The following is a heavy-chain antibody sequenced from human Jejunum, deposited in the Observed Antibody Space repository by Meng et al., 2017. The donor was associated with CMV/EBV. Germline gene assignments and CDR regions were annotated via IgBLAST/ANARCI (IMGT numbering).Heavy chain of an antibody. CDR3: ASVWYNAHDPFDY. V-gene: IGHV1-2*02. CDR2: LNPQSGDT. J-gene: IGHJ4*02. Sequence: SGYTFTAYYLHGVRQAPGQGLEWMGWLNPQSGDTYYAQNFQGRVTMTRDTSISTAYMELSSLKSDDTAVYYCASVWYNAHDPFDYWGQGTGVTVSS. CDR1: GYTFTAYY. D-gene: IGHD1-14*01.